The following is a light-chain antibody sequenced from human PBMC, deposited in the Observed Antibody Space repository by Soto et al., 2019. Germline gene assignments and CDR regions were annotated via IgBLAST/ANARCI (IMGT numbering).Light chain of an antibody. Sequence: EIVMTQSPATLSVSPGERATLSCRASQSVSSNLAWYQQKHGQAPRLLIYGASTKDTGIPARFSGNGSGKEFTLTFSSLQSEDFAVYYCQQYNNWPPITFGQGTRLEIK. J-gene: IGKJ5*01. CDR2: GAS. V-gene: IGKV3-15*01. CDR3: QQYNNWPPIT. CDR1: QSVSSN.